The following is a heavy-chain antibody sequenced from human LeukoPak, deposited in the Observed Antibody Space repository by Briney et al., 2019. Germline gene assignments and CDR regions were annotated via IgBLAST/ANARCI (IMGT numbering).Heavy chain of an antibody. V-gene: IGHV3-23*01. J-gene: IGHJ4*02. CDR3: AKDGSYYDSSGYYVFDY. CDR2: ISGSGGST. D-gene: IGHD3-22*01. Sequence: GGSLRLSCAASGFTFSSYEMNWVRQAPGKGLEWVSAISGSGGSTYYADSVKGRFTISRDNSKNTLYLQMNSLRAEDTAVYYCAKDGSYYDSSGYYVFDYWGQGTLVTVSS. CDR1: GFTFSSYE.